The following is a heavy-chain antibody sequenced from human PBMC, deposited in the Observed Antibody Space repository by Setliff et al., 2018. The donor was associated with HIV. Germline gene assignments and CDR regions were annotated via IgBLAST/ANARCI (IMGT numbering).Heavy chain of an antibody. CDR1: GFTLSDHY. J-gene: IGHJ4*02. Sequence: GSLRLSCAASGFTLSDHYIDWIRQAPGKGLEWIGNIYHTGSSYYNPSLNDRATISLDTSKNQFSLKLNSVTAADTAVYYCARDVLDLVISVYGFWGQGIPVTVSS. D-gene: IGHD3-22*01. V-gene: IGHV4-38-2*02. CDR2: IYHTGSS. CDR3: ARDVLDLVISVYGF.